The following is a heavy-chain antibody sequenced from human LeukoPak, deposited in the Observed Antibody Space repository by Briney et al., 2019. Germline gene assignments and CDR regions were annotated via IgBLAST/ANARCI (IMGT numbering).Heavy chain of an antibody. CDR2: INHSGST. CDR1: GGSFSGYY. V-gene: IGHV4-34*01. Sequence: PSETLSLTCAVYGGSFSGYYWSWIRQPPGKGLEWIGEINHSGSTNYNPSLKSRVTISVDTSKNQFSLKLSSVTAADTAVYYCARSPRKQPKYYYYGMDVWGQGTTVTVSS. J-gene: IGHJ6*02. D-gene: IGHD6-13*01. CDR3: ARSPRKQPKYYYYGMDV.